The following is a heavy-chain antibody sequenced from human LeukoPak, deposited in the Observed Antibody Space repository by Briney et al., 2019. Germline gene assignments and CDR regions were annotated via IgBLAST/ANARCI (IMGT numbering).Heavy chain of an antibody. CDR3: ARAPSGYFADFDY. Sequence: SETLSLTCTVSGGSISSYYWSWIRQPPGKGLEWIGYIYYSGSTNYNPSLKSRVTISVDTSKNQFSLKLSSVTAADTAVYYCARAPSGYFADFDYWGQGTLVTVSS. CDR2: IYYSGST. CDR1: GGSISSYY. D-gene: IGHD3-9*01. V-gene: IGHV4-59*01. J-gene: IGHJ4*02.